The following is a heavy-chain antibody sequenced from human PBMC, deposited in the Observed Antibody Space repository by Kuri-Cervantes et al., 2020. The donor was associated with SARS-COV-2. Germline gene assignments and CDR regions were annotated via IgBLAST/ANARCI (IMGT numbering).Heavy chain of an antibody. CDR3: AKDPYYDFWSGYGMDV. CDR1: GVTFSSYA. CDR2: ISGSGGST. V-gene: IGHV3-23*01. J-gene: IGHJ6*01. Sequence: GESLKISCAASGVTFSSYAMSWVRQAPGPGLEWVSAISGSGGSTYYADSVKSRFTISRDNSKNTLYLQMNSLRAEDTTVYYCAKDPYYDFWSGYGMDVWGQGTTVAVSS. D-gene: IGHD3-3*01.